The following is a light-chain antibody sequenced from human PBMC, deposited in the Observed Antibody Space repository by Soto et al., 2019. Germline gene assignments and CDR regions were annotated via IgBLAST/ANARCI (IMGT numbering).Light chain of an antibody. J-gene: IGKJ3*01. CDR3: QQSYTAPYT. Sequence: DIQMTQSRSSLSASVGDAVSLTCRASRSISNYLNWYQQKPGRAPKLLISGASSLQRGVPSRFSGSGSGTTFTLTITRLQPDDFAIYFCQQSYTAPYTFGPGTKVEIK. CDR1: RSISNY. CDR2: GAS. V-gene: IGKV1-39*01.